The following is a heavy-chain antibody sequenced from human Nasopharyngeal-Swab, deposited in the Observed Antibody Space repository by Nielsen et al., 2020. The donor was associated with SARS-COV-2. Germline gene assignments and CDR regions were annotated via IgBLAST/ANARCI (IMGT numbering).Heavy chain of an antibody. CDR3: ARDYCSSTSCYDY. J-gene: IGHJ4*02. D-gene: IGHD2-2*01. V-gene: IGHV3-48*01. CDR1: GFTFSSYN. CDR2: ISSSSSTM. Sequence: GGSLRLSCAASGFTFSSYNMNWVRQAPGKGLECISYISSSSSTMYYADSVKGRFTISRDNAKNSLYLQMNSLRAEDTAVYYCARDYCSSTSCYDYWGQGTLVTVSS.